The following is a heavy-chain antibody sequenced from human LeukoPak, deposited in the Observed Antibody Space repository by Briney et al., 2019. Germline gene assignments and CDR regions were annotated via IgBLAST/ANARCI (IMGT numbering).Heavy chain of an antibody. J-gene: IGHJ4*02. V-gene: IGHV4-4*07. D-gene: IGHD6-6*01. CDR3: ARVGSSSSGHSFDS. Sequence: SETLSLTCTVSGGSMSSYYWSWIRQPAGKGLEWIGRIYTSGSTNYNPSLKSRVTMSADTSKNQFSLKLSSVTAADTAVYYCARVGSSSSGHSFDSWGRGTLVTVSS. CDR2: IYTSGST. CDR1: GGSMSSYY.